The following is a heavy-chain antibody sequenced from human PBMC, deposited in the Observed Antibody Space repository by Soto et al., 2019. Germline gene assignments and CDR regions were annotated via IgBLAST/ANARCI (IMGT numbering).Heavy chain of an antibody. J-gene: IGHJ4*02. D-gene: IGHD6-19*01. CDR3: AKDGGWSLAVAGLFDY. CDR1: GSTFSSDD. Sequence: EVHLLEYGGGLVQPGGSLRLSCVVSGSTFSSDDMSWVRQAPGRGLEWVSGISDSGGSTYYADSVKGRFTISRDNAKTTLYLQMKSLRVEDTALYYCAKDGGWSLAVAGLFDYWGPGTQVTVSS. CDR2: ISDSGGST. V-gene: IGHV3-23*01.